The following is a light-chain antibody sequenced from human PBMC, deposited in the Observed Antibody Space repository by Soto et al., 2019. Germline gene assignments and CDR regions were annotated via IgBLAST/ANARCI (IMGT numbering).Light chain of an antibody. CDR1: QSVSSN. Sequence: EIVMTQSPATLSVSPGERATLSCRASQSVSSNLAWYQQKPGQAPRLLIYGASTRATGIPARFSGSGSGTEFTLTISSLQSEDFAVYNCQQYNNWPPWTFGQGTTV. V-gene: IGKV3-15*01. J-gene: IGKJ1*01. CDR3: QQYNNWPPWT. CDR2: GAS.